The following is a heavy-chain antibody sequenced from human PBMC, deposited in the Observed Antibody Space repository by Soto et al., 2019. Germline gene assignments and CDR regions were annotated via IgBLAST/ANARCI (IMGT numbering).Heavy chain of an antibody. V-gene: IGHV4-39*01. J-gene: IGHJ4*02. CDR3: ARLPRGYGNYVDS. Sequence: QLQLQESGPGQVRPSETLSLTCTVSGGSISSSSYYWGWIRQPPGKGLEWMGSIYSSGSPYYNPSLKSRVTISVDTPKNEFSLKLSSVTAADRAVYYCARLPRGYGNYVDSWGQGILVTVSS. D-gene: IGHD2-15*01. CDR1: GGSISSSSYY. CDR2: IYSSGSP.